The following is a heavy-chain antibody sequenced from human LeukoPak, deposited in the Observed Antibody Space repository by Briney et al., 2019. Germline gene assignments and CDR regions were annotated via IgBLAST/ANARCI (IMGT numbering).Heavy chain of an antibody. CDR1: GLTFSTYA. CDR3: ARRGRDNWFDS. Sequence: GGSLRLSCAASGLTFSTYAMNWVRQAPGKGLEWVSGIANSGAITYYADSVKGRVTIPRDNSKNTLYLQINSLRAEDTALYYCARRGRDNWFDSWGQGTLVTVSS. CDR2: IANSGAIT. J-gene: IGHJ5*01. V-gene: IGHV3-23*01.